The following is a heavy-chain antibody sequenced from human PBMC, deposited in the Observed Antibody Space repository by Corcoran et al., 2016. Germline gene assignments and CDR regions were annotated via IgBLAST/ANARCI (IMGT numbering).Heavy chain of an antibody. V-gene: IGHV1-58*01. J-gene: IGHJ4*02. D-gene: IGHD3-22*01. CDR3: AAGNYYDSSGPYDY. Sequence: QMQLVQSGPEVKKPGTSVKVSCKASGFTFTSSAVQWVRQARGQRLEWIGWIVVGSGNTNYAQKFHERVTITRDMSTSKAYMELSSLRSEDTAVYYCAAGNYYDSSGPYDYWGQGTLVTVSS. CDR2: IVVGSGNT. CDR1: GFTFTSSA.